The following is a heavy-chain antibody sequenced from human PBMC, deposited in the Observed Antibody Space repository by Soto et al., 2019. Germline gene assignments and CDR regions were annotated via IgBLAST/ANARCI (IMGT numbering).Heavy chain of an antibody. V-gene: IGHV3-23*01. Sequence: GGSLRLSCAASGFTFSNYAMTWARQAPGKGLEWVSSLLRSGSTTYYADSVKGRFTISSDKSANSLYLQMDSLRAEDTAVYYCAKDAVSGDGIWLLDSWGQGTVVTVSS. CDR1: GFTFSNYA. CDR2: LLRSGSTT. CDR3: AKDAVSGDGIWLLDS. J-gene: IGHJ4*02. D-gene: IGHD4-17*01.